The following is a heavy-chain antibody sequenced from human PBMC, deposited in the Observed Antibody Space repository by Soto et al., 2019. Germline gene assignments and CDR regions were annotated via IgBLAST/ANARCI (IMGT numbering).Heavy chain of an antibody. J-gene: IGHJ4*02. V-gene: IGHV6-1*01. Sequence: SQTLSLTCAISGDSVSSNTAAWNWIRSSPSRGLEWLGRTYYRSNWRHDYAVSVKSRITVNPDTSKNHFSLQLNSVTPADTAVYYCARGVARRRFDLWGQATLVTVYS. CDR2: TYYRSNWRH. CDR3: ARGVARRRFDL. CDR1: GDSVSSNTAA. D-gene: IGHD6-19*01.